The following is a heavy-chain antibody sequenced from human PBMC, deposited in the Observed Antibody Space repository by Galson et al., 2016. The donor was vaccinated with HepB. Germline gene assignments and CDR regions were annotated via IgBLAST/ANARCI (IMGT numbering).Heavy chain of an antibody. V-gene: IGHV3-21*01. CDR2: ISSDGVYT. D-gene: IGHD2-21*01. J-gene: IGHJ4*02. Sequence: SLRLSCADSGFTFNTYGMNWVRQAPGQGLEWVSSISSDGVYTYYADSLKGRFSISRDNAKNSLFLQMSSLRAEDTAMYYCARDYFCVGASCRGERGRFAYWGQGALVTVSS. CDR3: ARDYFCVGASCRGERGRFAY. CDR1: GFTFNTYG.